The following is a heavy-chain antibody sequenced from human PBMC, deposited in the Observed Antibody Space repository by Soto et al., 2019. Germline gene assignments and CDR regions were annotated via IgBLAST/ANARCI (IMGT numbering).Heavy chain of an antibody. Sequence: GGSLRLSCAASGFTFSSYGMHWARQGPGKGLEWVAVIWYDGSNKVYADSVKGRFTISKDNSKNTLYLQMNSLRAEDTAVYYCARDLSGDHGPLATWGQGTMVTVSS. D-gene: IGHD4-17*01. CDR3: ARDLSGDHGPLAT. J-gene: IGHJ3*02. CDR1: GFTFSSYG. CDR2: IWYDGSNK. V-gene: IGHV3-33*01.